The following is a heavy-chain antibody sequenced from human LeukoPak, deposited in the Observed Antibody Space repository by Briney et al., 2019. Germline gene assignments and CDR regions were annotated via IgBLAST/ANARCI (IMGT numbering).Heavy chain of an antibody. D-gene: IGHD2-21*02. CDR1: GGTFSSYA. Sequence: GASVKVSCKASGGTFSSYAISWVRQAPGQGLEWMGRITPIFGIANYAQKFQGRVTIIADKSTSTAYMELSSLRSEDTAVYYCARAYCGGDCYAPFDYWGQGTLVTVSS. V-gene: IGHV1-69*04. J-gene: IGHJ4*02. CDR2: ITPIFGIA. CDR3: ARAYCGGDCYAPFDY.